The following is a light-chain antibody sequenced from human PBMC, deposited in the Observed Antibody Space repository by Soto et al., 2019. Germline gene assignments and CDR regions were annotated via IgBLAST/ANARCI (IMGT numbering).Light chain of an antibody. V-gene: IGKV1-39*01. CDR2: AAS. CDR1: QSISSY. Sequence: DIQMTQSPSSLCASVGDRVTITCRASQSISSYLNWYQQKPGKAPKLLIYAASSLQSGVPSRFSGSGSGTDFTLTINSLQPEDFATYYCQQSYSAPRTFGQGTKVDIK. J-gene: IGKJ1*01. CDR3: QQSYSAPRT.